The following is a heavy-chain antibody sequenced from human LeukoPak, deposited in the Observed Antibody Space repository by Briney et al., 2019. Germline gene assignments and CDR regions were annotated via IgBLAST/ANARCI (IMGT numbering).Heavy chain of an antibody. CDR3: ARDFVNYLENTGYFPFDL. V-gene: IGHV3-66*01. CDR1: GFSISGTY. D-gene: IGHD3-9*01. Sequence: GGSLRLSCEAAGFSISGTYMSWVRQTPGRGLEWVSVIYGGGSSYSADSVRGRFIISRDDSKNTVSLQMNNRRLEDTGLYFCARDFVNYLENTGYFPFDLWGQGTRVTVSS. CDR2: IYGGGSS. J-gene: IGHJ4*02.